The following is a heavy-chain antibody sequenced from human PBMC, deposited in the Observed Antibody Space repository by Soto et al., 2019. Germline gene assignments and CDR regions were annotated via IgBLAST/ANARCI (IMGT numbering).Heavy chain of an antibody. J-gene: IGHJ4*02. V-gene: IGHV4-30-4*01. D-gene: IGHD3-10*01. CDR2: IYYSGST. CDR3: ASDDGSGSQNRIDFDY. Sequence: SETLSLTCTVSGGSISSGDYYWGWIRQPPGEGLEWIGYIYYSGSTYYNPSLKSRVTISVDTSKNQFSLKLSSVTAADTDVYYCASDDGSGSQNRIDFDYWGQGTLVTVSS. CDR1: GGSISSGDYY.